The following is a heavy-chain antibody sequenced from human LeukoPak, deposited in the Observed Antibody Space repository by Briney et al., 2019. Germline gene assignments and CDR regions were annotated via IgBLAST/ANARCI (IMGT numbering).Heavy chain of an antibody. V-gene: IGHV2-5*02. Sequence: SGPTLVKPTQTLTLTCTFSGFSLSTSGVGVGWIRQPPGKALEWLALIYWDDDKRYSPSLKSRLTITKDTSKNQVVLTMTNMDPVDTATYYCAHRPAGGGYSYGPPFDYWGQGTLVTVSS. J-gene: IGHJ4*02. D-gene: IGHD5-18*01. CDR1: GFSLSTSGVG. CDR2: IYWDDDK. CDR3: AHRPAGGGYSYGPPFDY.